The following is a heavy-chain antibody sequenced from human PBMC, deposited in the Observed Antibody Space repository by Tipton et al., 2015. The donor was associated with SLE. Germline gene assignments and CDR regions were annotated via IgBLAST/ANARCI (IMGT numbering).Heavy chain of an antibody. CDR1: GITFNNYW. CDR2: IKFDASEK. Sequence: VQLVQSGGGLVQPGGSLRLSCAASGITFNNYWMSWVRQAPGKGLEWVANIKFDASEKYYGDSVKGRFTISRDNAKTSLYLQMNSLRAEDTAVYYCASGGSRTYDYWGQGTLVAVSS. D-gene: IGHD1/OR15-1a*01. J-gene: IGHJ4*02. V-gene: IGHV3-7*01. CDR3: ASGGSRTYDY.